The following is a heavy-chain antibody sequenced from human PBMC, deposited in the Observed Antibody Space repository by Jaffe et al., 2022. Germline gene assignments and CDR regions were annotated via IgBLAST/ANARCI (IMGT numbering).Heavy chain of an antibody. V-gene: IGHV3-49*04. CDR3: TRGGYYDILTGYIYGPHHDAFDI. CDR2: IRSKAYGGTT. CDR1: GFTFGDYA. Sequence: EVQLVESGGGLVQPGRSLRLSCTASGFTFGDYAMSWVRQAPGKGLEWVGFIRSKAYGGTTEYAASVKGRFTISRDDSKSIAYLQMNSLKTEDTAVYYCTRGGYYDILTGYIYGPHHDAFDIWGQGTMVTVSS. D-gene: IGHD3-9*01. J-gene: IGHJ3*02.